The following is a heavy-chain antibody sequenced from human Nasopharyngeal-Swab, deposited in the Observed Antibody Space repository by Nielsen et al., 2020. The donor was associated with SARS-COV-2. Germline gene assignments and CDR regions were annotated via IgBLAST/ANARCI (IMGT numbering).Heavy chain of an antibody. CDR1: GFTFSSYW. CDR3: ARVIAAAGTSFRDY. Sequence: GGSLRLSCAASGFTFSSYWMSWVRQAPGKGLEWVANIKQDGSEKYYVDSVKGRFTISRDNAKNSLYLQMNSLRAEDTAVYYCARVIAAAGTSFRDYWGQGTLVTVSS. D-gene: IGHD6-13*01. V-gene: IGHV3-7*02. J-gene: IGHJ4*02. CDR2: IKQDGSEK.